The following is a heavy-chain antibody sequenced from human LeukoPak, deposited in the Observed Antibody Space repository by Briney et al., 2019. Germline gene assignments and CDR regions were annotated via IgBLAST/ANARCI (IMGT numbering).Heavy chain of an antibody. CDR3: ARVFSYTSSYLGYYYGMDV. D-gene: IGHD1-26*01. J-gene: IGHJ6*02. CDR2: IYYSGST. CDR1: GGSISGSSYY. Sequence: SETLSLTCTVSGGSISGSSYYWGWIRQPPGKGLEWIGSIYYSGSTYYNPSLKSRVSISIDRSKSQFSLKLTSVTAADTAVYYCARVFSYTSSYLGYYYGMDVWGQGTTVTVSS. V-gene: IGHV4-39*07.